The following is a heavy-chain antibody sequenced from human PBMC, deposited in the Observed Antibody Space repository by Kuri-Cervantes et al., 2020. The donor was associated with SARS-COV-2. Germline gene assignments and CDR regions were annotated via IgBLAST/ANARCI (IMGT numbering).Heavy chain of an antibody. CDR3: AGLPQYYDFWSGYYKDGWFDP. Sequence: GGSLRLSCAASGFTFSSYALSWVRQAPGKGLAWVSAISASGGSTSYADSVKGRFTISRDNSKNTLYLQMNGLRAEDTAVYYCAGLPQYYDFWSGYYKDGWFDPWGQGTLVTVSS. D-gene: IGHD3-3*01. J-gene: IGHJ5*02. CDR2: ISASGGST. V-gene: IGHV3-23*01. CDR1: GFTFSSYA.